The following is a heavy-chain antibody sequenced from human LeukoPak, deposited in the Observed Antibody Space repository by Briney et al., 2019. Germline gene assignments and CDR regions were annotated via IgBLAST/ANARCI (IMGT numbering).Heavy chain of an antibody. CDR2: FDPKDGET. Sequence: ASVKVFWKVSGINLSELSMHWVRQAPGKGLEWVGGFDPKDGETVYAERFRDRVILTDDRSSNTAYMDLSSLGADDTAVYYCATGVYCATTTCPGYGNYYYFMDVWGEGTTVTV. D-gene: IGHD2-21*01. V-gene: IGHV1-24*01. CDR3: ATGVYCATTTCPGYGNYYYFMDV. CDR1: GINLSELS. J-gene: IGHJ6*03.